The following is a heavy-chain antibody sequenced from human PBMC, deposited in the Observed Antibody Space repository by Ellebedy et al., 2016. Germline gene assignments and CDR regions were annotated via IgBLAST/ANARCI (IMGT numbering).Heavy chain of an antibody. V-gene: IGHV4-38-2*02. CDR3: AKGVYATPANWFDP. CDR2: IYHSGST. D-gene: IGHD6-13*01. Sequence: SETLSLTCTVSAYSISSGYYWGWIRQPPGKGLEWIGSIYHSGSTYYNPSLKSRLIISVDTSKNQFSLKLSSVTAADTAVYYCAKGVYATPANWFDPWGQGTLVTVSS. J-gene: IGHJ5*02. CDR1: AYSISSGYY.